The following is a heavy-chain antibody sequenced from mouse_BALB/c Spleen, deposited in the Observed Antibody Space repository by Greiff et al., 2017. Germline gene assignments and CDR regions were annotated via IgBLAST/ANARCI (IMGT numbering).Heavy chain of an antibody. CDR2: IDPANGNT. J-gene: IGHJ4*01. Sequence: VQLQHSGAELVKPGASVKLSCTASGFNIKDTYMHWVKQRPEQGLEWIGRIDPANGNTKYDPKFQGKATITADTSSNTAYLQLSSLTSEDTAVYYCARDRPYAMDYWGQGTSVTVSS. CDR3: ARDRPYAMDY. V-gene: IGHV14-3*02. D-gene: IGHD2-14*01. CDR1: GFNIKDTY.